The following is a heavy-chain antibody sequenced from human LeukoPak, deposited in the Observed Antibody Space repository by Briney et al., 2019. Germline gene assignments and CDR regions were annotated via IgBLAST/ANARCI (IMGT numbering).Heavy chain of an antibody. CDR1: GFTFSSYW. D-gene: IGHD6-6*01. Sequence: RPGGSLRLSCAASGFTFSSYWMSWVRQAPGKGLEWVSSITSGTTYIYYADSVRGRFTLSRDNAKNSLYLQMNSLRAEDTAVYYCARWPYSSSYYFDYWGQGTLVTVSS. V-gene: IGHV3-21*01. CDR3: ARWPYSSSYYFDY. CDR2: ITSGTTYI. J-gene: IGHJ4*02.